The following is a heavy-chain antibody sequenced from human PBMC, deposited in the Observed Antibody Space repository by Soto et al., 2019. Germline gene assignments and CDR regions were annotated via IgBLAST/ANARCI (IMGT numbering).Heavy chain of an antibody. V-gene: IGHV4-59*01. CDR2: IYYSGST. D-gene: IGHD2-2*01. J-gene: IGHJ6*03. CDR3: ARGRPQKGGYCSSTSCYSYHYYYLDV. Sequence: SETLSLTCTVSGGSISSYYWSWIRQPPGKGLEWIGYIYYSGSTNYNPSLKSRVTISVDTSKNQFSLKLSSVTAADTAVYYCARGRPQKGGYCSSTSCYSYHYYYLDVWGKGTTVTVSS. CDR1: GGSISSYY.